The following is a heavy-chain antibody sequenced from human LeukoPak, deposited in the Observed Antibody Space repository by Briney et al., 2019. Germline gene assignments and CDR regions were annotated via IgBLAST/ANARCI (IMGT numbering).Heavy chain of an antibody. J-gene: IGHJ6*03. Sequence: SETLSLTCTVSGGSISSSSYYWGWIRQPPGKGLEWIGSIYYSGSTYYNPSLKSRVTISVDTSKNHFSLQLSSVTAADTAVYFCARGRVSSSTWHSTYYYYFYMDVWGKGTTVTVSS. D-gene: IGHD4-11*01. CDR1: GGSISSSSYY. V-gene: IGHV4-39*02. CDR2: IYYSGST. CDR3: ARGRVSSSTWHSTYYYYFYMDV.